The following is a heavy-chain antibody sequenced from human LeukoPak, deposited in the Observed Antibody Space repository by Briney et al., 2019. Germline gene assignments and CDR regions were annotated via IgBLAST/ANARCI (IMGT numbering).Heavy chain of an antibody. CDR3: ARGPSRRYCSSTSCYAWFDP. CDR1: GYTFTGYY. J-gene: IGHJ5*02. D-gene: IGHD2-2*01. Sequence: ASVKVSCKASGYTFTGYYTHWVRQAPGQGLEWMGWINPNSGGTNYAQKFQGRVTMTRDTSISTAYMELSRLRSDDTAVYYCARGPSRRYCSSTSCYAWFDPWGQGTLVAVSS. V-gene: IGHV1-2*02. CDR2: INPNSGGT.